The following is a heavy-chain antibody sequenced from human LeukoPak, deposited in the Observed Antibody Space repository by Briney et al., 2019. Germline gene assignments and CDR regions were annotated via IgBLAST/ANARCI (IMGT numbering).Heavy chain of an antibody. Sequence: SETLSLTCTVSGGSISSSSYYWGWIRQPPGKGLEWIGSIYYSGSTYYNPSLKSRVTISVDTSKNQFSLKLSSVTAADTAVYYCARVDDSSGFVYYFDYWGQGTLVTVSS. D-gene: IGHD3-22*01. CDR3: ARVDDSSGFVYYFDY. J-gene: IGHJ4*02. CDR1: GGSISSSSYY. CDR2: IYYSGST. V-gene: IGHV4-39*07.